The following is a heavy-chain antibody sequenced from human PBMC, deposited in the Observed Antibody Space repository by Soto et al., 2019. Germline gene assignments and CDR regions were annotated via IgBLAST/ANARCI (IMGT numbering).Heavy chain of an antibody. CDR3: ARDKRDLRFLEWSYYFDY. CDR1: GFTFSSYS. J-gene: IGHJ4*02. Sequence: SGGSLRLSCAASGFTFSSYSMNWVRQAPGKGLEWVAVISYDGSNKYYADSVKGRFTISRDNSKNTLYLQLNSLRAEDTAVYYCARDKRDLRFLEWSYYFDYWGQGTLVTVSS. CDR2: ISYDGSNK. D-gene: IGHD3-3*01. V-gene: IGHV3-30*03.